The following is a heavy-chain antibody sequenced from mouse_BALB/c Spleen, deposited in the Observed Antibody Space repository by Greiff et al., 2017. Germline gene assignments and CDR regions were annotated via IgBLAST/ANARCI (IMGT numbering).Heavy chain of an antibody. Sequence: QVQLQQSGAELMKPGASVKISCKATGYTFSSYWIEWVKQRPGHGLEWIGEILPGSGSTNYNEKFKGKATFTADTSSNTAYMQLSSLTSEDSAVYYCARGGLRPTPRDFDYWGQGTTLTVSS. J-gene: IGHJ2*01. CDR1: GYTFSSYW. D-gene: IGHD2-4*01. CDR2: ILPGSGST. V-gene: IGHV1-9*01. CDR3: ARGGLRPTPRDFDY.